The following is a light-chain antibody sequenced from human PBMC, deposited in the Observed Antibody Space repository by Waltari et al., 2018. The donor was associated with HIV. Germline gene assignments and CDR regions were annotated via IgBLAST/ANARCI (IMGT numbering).Light chain of an antibody. CDR3: AAWDDSLSGLVV. J-gene: IGLJ2*01. CDR2: RNN. CDR1: SSNIGSNY. Sequence: QSVLTQPPSASGTPGQRVTISCSGSSSNIGSNYVYWYQQLPGTAPKLLIYRNNQRPSGGPDRCSGSKSGTSASLAISGLRSEDEADYYCAAWDDSLSGLVVFGGGTKLTVL. V-gene: IGLV1-47*01.